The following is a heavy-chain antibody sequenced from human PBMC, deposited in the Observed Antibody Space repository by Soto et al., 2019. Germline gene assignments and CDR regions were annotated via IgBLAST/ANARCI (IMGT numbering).Heavy chain of an antibody. Sequence: ASVKVACQPSGYTFTSWGIPWVRQAPGQGLEWMGWISAYNGNTNYAQKLQGRVTMTTDTSTSTAYMELRSLRSDDTAVYYCARDLWFGELLPTDYYYYGMDVWGQGTTVTVSS. V-gene: IGHV1-18*01. CDR3: ARDLWFGELLPTDYYYYGMDV. CDR2: ISAYNGNT. D-gene: IGHD3-10*01. CDR1: GYTFTSWG. J-gene: IGHJ6*02.